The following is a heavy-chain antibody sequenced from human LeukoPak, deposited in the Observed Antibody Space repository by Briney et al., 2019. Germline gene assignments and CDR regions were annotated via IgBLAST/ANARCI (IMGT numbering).Heavy chain of an antibody. CDR3: ARDPTGTTDY. V-gene: IGHV3-53*01. D-gene: IGHD1-7*01. Sequence: GGSLRLSCAASGFTFSSYAMSWVRQAPGKGLEWVSVIYSGGSTYYADSVKGRFTISRDNSKNTLYLQMNSLRAEDTAVYYCARDPTGTTDYWGQGTLVTVSS. CDR1: GFTFSSYA. J-gene: IGHJ4*02. CDR2: IYSGGST.